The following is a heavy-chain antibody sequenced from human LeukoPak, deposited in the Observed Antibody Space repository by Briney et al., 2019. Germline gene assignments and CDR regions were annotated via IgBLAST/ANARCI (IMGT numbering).Heavy chain of an antibody. Sequence: GSSVKVSCKASGGTFSSYTISWVRQAPGQGLEWMGRIIPILGIANYAQKFQGRVTITADKSTSTAYMELSSLRSEDTAVYYCASPFIRNYYYGMDVWAQGTTVTVSS. CDR1: GGTFSSYT. CDR2: IIPILGIA. J-gene: IGHJ6*02. CDR3: ASPFIRNYYYGMDV. D-gene: IGHD3-10*01. V-gene: IGHV1-69*02.